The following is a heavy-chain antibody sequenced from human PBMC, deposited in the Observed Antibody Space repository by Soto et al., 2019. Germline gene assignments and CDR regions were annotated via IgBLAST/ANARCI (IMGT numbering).Heavy chain of an antibody. V-gene: IGHV4-30-4*01. D-gene: IGHD2-15*01. CDR3: AREGGYCSGGSCYSNVDY. CDR2: IYYSGST. CDR1: GGSISSGDYY. J-gene: IGHJ4*02. Sequence: QVQLQESGPGLVKPSQTLSLTSTVSGGSISSGDYYWSWIRQPPGKGLEWIGYIYYSGSTYYNPSLKSRVTISVDTSKNQFSLKLSSVTAADTAVYYCAREGGYCSGGSCYSNVDYWGQGTLVTVSS.